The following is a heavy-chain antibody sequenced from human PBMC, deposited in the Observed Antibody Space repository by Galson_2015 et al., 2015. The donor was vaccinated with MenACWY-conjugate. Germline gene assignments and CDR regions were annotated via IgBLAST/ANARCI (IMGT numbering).Heavy chain of an antibody. Sequence: QSGAEVKKPGESLKISCAASGFSFTTHWIGWVRQRPGKGPELVGLIYPGDSDTRYTPPFQGRVTMSLDKSINTAYLQWSSLQASDTAMYDCARHLLKSYSDALEIWGQATEVTVSP. CDR3: ARHLLKSYSDALEI. D-gene: IGHD3-10*01. J-gene: IGHJ3*02. CDR2: IYPGDSDT. CDR1: GFSFTTHW. V-gene: IGHV5-51*01.